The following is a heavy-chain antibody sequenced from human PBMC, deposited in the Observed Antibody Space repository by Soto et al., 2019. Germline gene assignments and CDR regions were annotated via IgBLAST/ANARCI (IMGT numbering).Heavy chain of an antibody. CDR2: IIPIFGTA. D-gene: IGHD3-3*01. Sequence: EASVKVSCKASGGTFSSYAISWVRQAPGQGLEWMGGIIPIFGTANYAQKFQGRVTITADESTSTAYMELSSLRSEDTAVYYCARGGAGDTIFGVVISYYYYYYGMDVWGQGTTVTVSS. V-gene: IGHV1-69*13. J-gene: IGHJ6*02. CDR3: ARGGAGDTIFGVVISYYYYYYGMDV. CDR1: GGTFSSYA.